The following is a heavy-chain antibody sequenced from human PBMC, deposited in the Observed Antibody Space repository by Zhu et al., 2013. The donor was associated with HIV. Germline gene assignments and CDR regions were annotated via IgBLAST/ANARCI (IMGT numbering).Heavy chain of an antibody. D-gene: IGHD1-26*01. CDR1: GFTFSSYE. CDR3: ARVGSYWGSVLYVDV. V-gene: IGHV3-48*03. J-gene: IGHJ6*01. Sequence: VQLVESGGGLVQPGGSLRLSCAASGFTFSSYEMNWVRQAPGKGLEWVSYISSSDNSIYYADSVKGRFTISRDNAKNSLYLQMNSLRAEDTAVYYCARVGSYWGSVLYVDVWGPRGPRSPSPQ. CDR2: ISSSDNSI.